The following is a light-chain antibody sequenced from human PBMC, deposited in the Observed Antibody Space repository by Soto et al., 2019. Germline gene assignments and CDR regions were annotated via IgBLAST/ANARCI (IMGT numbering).Light chain of an antibody. V-gene: IGLV2-14*01. CDR3: SSYTSSSTVV. CDR1: SSDVGGYNY. J-gene: IGLJ2*01. Sequence: QSVLTQPASLSGSPGQSITISCTGTSSDVGGYNYVSWYQQHPGKAPKLMIYEVSNRPSGVSNRFSGSKSGNTASLTISGLQAEEEADYYCSSYTSSSTVVFGGGTKVTVL. CDR2: EVS.